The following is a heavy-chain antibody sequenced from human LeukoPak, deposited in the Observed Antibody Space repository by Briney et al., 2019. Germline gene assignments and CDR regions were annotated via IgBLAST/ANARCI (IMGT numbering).Heavy chain of an antibody. J-gene: IGHJ6*03. CDR1: GITLSNLW. D-gene: IGHD3-16*02. V-gene: IGHV3-7*01. CDR2: IKQDGSQK. CDR3: ARGPRVNTEVYYYYMDV. Sequence: GGSLRLSCAISGITLSNLWMRWVRQAPRKGREWVANIKQDGSQKFYVDSVKGRFTISRHNAKNSLYLQMKSLRAEHAAVYHCARGPRVNTEVYYYYMDVWGKGTTVTVSS.